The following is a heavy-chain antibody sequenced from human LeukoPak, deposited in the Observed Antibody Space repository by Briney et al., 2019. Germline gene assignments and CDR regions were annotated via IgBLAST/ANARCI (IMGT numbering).Heavy chain of an antibody. Sequence: ASVKVSCKASGYTFITYGISWVRQAPGQGLEWMGWISPYNGNTNYAQKLQGRVTVTTDTSTSTAYMELWSLTSDDTAVYYCAREGYCSGGSCHSGLIDYWGQGTLVTVSS. V-gene: IGHV1-18*01. CDR1: GYTFITYG. D-gene: IGHD2-15*01. CDR2: ISPYNGNT. J-gene: IGHJ4*02. CDR3: AREGYCSGGSCHSGLIDY.